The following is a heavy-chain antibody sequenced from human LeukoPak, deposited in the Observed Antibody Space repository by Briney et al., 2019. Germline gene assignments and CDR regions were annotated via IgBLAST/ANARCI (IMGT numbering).Heavy chain of an antibody. CDR2: IYTSGST. Sequence: SETLSLTCTVSGGSISSGSYYWSWIRQPTGKGLEWIGRIYTSGSTNYNPSLKSRVTISVDTSKNQFSLKLSSVTAADTAVYYCARVDYYYMDVWGKGTTFTVSS. J-gene: IGHJ6*03. CDR3: ARVDYYYMDV. V-gene: IGHV4-61*02. CDR1: GGSISSGSYY.